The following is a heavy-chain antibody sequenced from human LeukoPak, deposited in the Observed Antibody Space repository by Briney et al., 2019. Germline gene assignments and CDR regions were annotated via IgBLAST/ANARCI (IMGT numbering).Heavy chain of an antibody. CDR1: GGSISSSSHY. D-gene: IGHD3-16*02. V-gene: IGHV4-39*01. Sequence: SQTLSLTCTVAGGSISSSSHYWGWIRQPPGKGLEWTEDIFYSVSPYYNPSLKSRVTISVDTSKTQFSLKLTSVTAADTAVYYCARFDRGGDCFAYWGQGTLVTVSS. J-gene: IGHJ4*02. CDR3: ARFDRGGDCFAY. CDR2: IFYSVSP.